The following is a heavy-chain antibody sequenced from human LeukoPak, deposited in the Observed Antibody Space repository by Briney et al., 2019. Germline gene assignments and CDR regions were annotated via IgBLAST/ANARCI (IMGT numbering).Heavy chain of an antibody. J-gene: IGHJ4*02. Sequence: ASVKVSCKASGYTFTSYYMHWVRQAPGQGLEWMGIINPSGGSTSYAQKFQGRVTMTRDTSTSTVYMELSSLRSEDTAVYYCARGPLYYYDSSGPSDYWGQGTLVTVSS. CDR1: GYTFTSYY. V-gene: IGHV1-46*01. D-gene: IGHD3-22*01. CDR2: INPSGGST. CDR3: ARGPLYYYDSSGPSDY.